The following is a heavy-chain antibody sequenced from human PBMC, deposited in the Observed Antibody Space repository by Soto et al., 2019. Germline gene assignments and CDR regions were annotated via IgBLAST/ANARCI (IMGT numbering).Heavy chain of an antibody. Sequence: VASVKVSCKASGYTFTSYAMHWVRQAPGQRLEWMGWINAGNGNTKYSQKFQGRVTITRDTSASTAYMELSSLRSEDTAVYYCARESGRGDYDFVPYYYYYYMDVWGKGTTVTVSS. V-gene: IGHV1-3*01. D-gene: IGHD5-12*01. CDR2: INAGNGNT. CDR3: ARESGRGDYDFVPYYYYYYMDV. J-gene: IGHJ6*03. CDR1: GYTFTSYA.